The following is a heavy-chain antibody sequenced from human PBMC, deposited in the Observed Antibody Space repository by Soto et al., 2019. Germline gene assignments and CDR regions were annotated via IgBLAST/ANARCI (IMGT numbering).Heavy chain of an antibody. J-gene: IGHJ6*02. V-gene: IGHV3-74*01. CDR2: ISTDGSST. CDR1: GFTFSNYW. CDR3: ARGGRMSDYYYGMDV. Sequence: EMQLVESGGGLVKPGGSLRISCAASGFTFSNYWMHWVRQTPGKELVWVSRISTDGSSTWYADSVKGRFTISRDSAKNTLYLQMRSLRAEDTAVYYCARGGRMSDYYYGMDVWGQGTTVAVSS.